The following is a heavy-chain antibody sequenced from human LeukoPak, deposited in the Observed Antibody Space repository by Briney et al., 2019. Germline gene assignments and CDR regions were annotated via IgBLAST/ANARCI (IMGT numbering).Heavy chain of an antibody. Sequence: PGGSLRLSCAASGFTFSRYSMNWVRQAPGKGLEWVSSISSSSSYIYYGGSVKGRFTISRDNAQNSVYLQMNSLRPEDTGVYYCARVESGWADYWGQGALVSVSS. CDR1: GFTFSRYS. CDR3: ARVESGWADY. V-gene: IGHV3-21*01. D-gene: IGHD6-19*01. J-gene: IGHJ4*02. CDR2: ISSSSSYI.